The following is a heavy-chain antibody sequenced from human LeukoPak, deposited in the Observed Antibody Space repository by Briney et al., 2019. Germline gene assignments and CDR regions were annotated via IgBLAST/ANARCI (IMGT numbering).Heavy chain of an antibody. V-gene: IGHV3-21*04. CDR2: ITSTSSHI. J-gene: IGHJ5*02. D-gene: IGHD6-13*01. CDR1: GFTFRTYA. Sequence: PGGSLRLSCAASGFTFRTYAVDWVRQTPGKGLEWVSTITSTSSHIYYADSVKGRFTISRDNAKDSLYLQMNSLRAEDTAVYYCATWRDKAAVSWGQGTLVTVSS. CDR3: ATWRDKAAVS.